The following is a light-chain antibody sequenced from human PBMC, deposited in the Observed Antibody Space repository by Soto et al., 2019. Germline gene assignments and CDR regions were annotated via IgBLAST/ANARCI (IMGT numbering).Light chain of an antibody. CDR2: DAS. CDR1: QSISSW. J-gene: IGKJ5*01. CDR3: QQYDNYPLT. Sequence: DIQMTQSPSTLSASVGARAPITCRASQSISSWLAWYPQEPGKAPKLLIYDASSLESGVPSRFSGSASGTEFTLTISSLQPDDFATYYCQQYDNYPLTFGGGTRLEIK. V-gene: IGKV1-5*01.